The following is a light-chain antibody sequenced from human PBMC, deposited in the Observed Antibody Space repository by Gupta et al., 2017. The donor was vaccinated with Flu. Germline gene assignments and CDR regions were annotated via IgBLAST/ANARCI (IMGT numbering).Light chain of an antibody. J-gene: IGLJ1*01. V-gene: IGLV2-14*01. CDR1: SSDVGGYNY. Sequence: ITISCTGTSSDVGGYNYVSWYQQHPGKAPELMIYEVSNRPAGVANRFSGSKSGNTASLTISGLQAEDEGDYYCSSDTSRTTLVFGTGTKVTVL. CDR3: SSDTSRTTLV. CDR2: EVS.